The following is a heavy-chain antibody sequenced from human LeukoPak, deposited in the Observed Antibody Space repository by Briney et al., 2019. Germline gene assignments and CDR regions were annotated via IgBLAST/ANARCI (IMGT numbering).Heavy chain of an antibody. CDR2: INHSGST. Sequence: PSETLSLTCAVYGGSFSGYYWSWIRQPPGKGLEWIGEINHSGSTNYNPSLKRRVTISVDTSKNQFSLKLSSVTAADTAVYYCARGRQAVAYFDYWGQGTLVTVSS. CDR1: GGSFSGYY. D-gene: IGHD6-19*01. CDR3: ARGRQAVAYFDY. J-gene: IGHJ4*02. V-gene: IGHV4-34*01.